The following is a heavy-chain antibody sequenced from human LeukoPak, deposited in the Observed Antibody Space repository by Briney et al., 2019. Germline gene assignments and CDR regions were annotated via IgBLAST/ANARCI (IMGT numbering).Heavy chain of an antibody. CDR3: ARDFVGDGWFDP. J-gene: IGHJ5*02. V-gene: IGHV1-2*02. CDR2: INPYIGGT. Sequence: ALVKVCCKASGYTFTGYYMHWVPQAPGQGLEWMGWINPYIGGTDYAQKFPGRVTMTRDTSIRTAYMELSRLRSDDTGVYYCARDFVGDGWFDPWGQGTLVTVSS. CDR1: GYTFTGYY.